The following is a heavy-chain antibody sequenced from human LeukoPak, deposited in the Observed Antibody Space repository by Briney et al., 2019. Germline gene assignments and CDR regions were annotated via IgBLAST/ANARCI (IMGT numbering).Heavy chain of an antibody. CDR3: ARPLRYCSSTSCTTGGFDP. CDR1: GYSFTSYW. CDR2: IYPGDSDT. J-gene: IGHJ5*02. D-gene: IGHD2-2*01. Sequence: GESLKTSCKGSGYSFTSYWIGWVRQMPGKGLEWMGIIYPGDSDTRYSPSFQGQVTISAGKSISTAYLQWSSLKASDTAMYYCARPLRYCSSTSCTTGGFDPWGQGTLVTVSS. V-gene: IGHV5-51*01.